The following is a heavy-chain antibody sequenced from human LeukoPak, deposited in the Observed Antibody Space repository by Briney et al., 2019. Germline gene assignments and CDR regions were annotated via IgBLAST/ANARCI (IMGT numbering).Heavy chain of an antibody. V-gene: IGHV1-8*01. D-gene: IGHD3-22*01. J-gene: IGHJ4*02. Sequence: ASVKVSCKASGYTFTSYDFNWLRQATGQGPEWMGWMNPDSGATGYAQKFQGRVTMTEDTSTDTAYMELSSLRSEDTAVYYCATTVNYYDSSGYCYWGQGTLVTVSS. CDR2: MNPDSGAT. CDR1: GYTFTSYD. CDR3: ATTVNYYDSSGYCY.